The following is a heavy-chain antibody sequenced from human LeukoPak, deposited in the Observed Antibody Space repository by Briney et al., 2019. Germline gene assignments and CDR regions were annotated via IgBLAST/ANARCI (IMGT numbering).Heavy chain of an antibody. V-gene: IGHV3-30-3*01. CDR3: AKDLGFGCSGGSCYTAQH. D-gene: IGHD2-15*01. J-gene: IGHJ1*01. CDR2: ISYDGSNK. CDR1: GFTFSSYA. Sequence: RSLRHSCAASGFTFSSYAMHWVRQAPGKGLEWVAVISYDGSNKYYADSVKGRFTISRDNSKNTLYLQMNSLRAEDTAVYYCAKDLGFGCSGGSCYTAQHWGQGTLVTVSS.